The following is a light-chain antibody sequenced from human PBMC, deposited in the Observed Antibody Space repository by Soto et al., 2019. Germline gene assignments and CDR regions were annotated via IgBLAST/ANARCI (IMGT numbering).Light chain of an antibody. CDR2: GND. Sequence: QSVLTQPPSASETPGQRVTISCSGSSSNIGSNIVNWYQQVPGTAPKLLIYGNDQRPAGVPDRFSGSVSGTSASLAISGLQSEAEADYYCAAWDDSLNGVVFGGGTQLTVL. J-gene: IGLJ7*01. CDR3: AAWDDSLNGVV. V-gene: IGLV1-44*01. CDR1: SSNIGSNI.